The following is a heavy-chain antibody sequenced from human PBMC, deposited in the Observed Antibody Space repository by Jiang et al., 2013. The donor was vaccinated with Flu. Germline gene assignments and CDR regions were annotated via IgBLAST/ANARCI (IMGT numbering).Heavy chain of an antibody. CDR2: IYWDDDK. Sequence: TLTLTRTFSGSHSAVVEWVWAGSVSPHGKALEWLALIYWDDDKRYSPSLQSRLTITKDTSKNQVVLTMTNMDPVDTATYYCAHGRCTGGSCPFGYWGQGTLVTVSS. CDR3: AHGRCTGGSCPFGY. D-gene: IGHD2-15*01. V-gene: IGHV2-5*02. CDR1: GSHSAVVEWV. J-gene: IGHJ4*02.